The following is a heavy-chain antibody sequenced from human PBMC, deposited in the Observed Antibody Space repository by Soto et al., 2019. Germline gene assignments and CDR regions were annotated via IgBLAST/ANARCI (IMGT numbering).Heavy chain of an antibody. J-gene: IGHJ5*01. Sequence: PSETLSLTCAVYGGSFSGYYWSWIRQPPGKGLEWIGEINYSGNTNYNPSLKSRVTMSVDTSQNQFSLKLSSVTAADTAVYYCAGRTSLTSVEIFSGGLSGYNWVDPWGRGTLVTVSS. CDR1: GGSFSGYY. CDR3: AGRTSLTSVEIFSGGLSGYNWVDP. V-gene: IGHV4-34*01. D-gene: IGHD3-3*01. CDR2: INYSGNT.